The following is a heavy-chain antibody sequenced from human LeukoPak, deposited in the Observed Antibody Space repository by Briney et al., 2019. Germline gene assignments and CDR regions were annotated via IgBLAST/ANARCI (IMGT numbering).Heavy chain of an antibody. CDR2: INSAGSST. D-gene: IGHD5-18*01. J-gene: IGHJ4*02. V-gene: IGHV3-74*01. CDR3: ARGTGYSYGQVDY. CDR1: GFSFSSYW. Sequence: GRSLRLSCAASGFSFSSYWMHWVRQAPGKGLVWGSRINSAGSSTSYADSVKGRFTISRDNAKNTLYLQMNSLRAEDTAVYYCARGTGYSYGQVDYWGQGTLVTVSS.